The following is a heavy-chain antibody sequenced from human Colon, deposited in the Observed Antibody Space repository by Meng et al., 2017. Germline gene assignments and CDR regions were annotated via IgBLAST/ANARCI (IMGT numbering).Heavy chain of an antibody. CDR3: TRSHFDFYYFDQ. Sequence: GESLKISCAASGFTFSSYNMNWVRQAPGKGLEWVAYISGNGGTIHYADSVKGRFTIYRDNAKNSLYLQINSLRAEDTAIYYCTRSHFDFYYFDQWGQGTLVTVSS. CDR2: ISGNGGTI. V-gene: IGHV3-48*03. CDR1: GFTFSSYN. J-gene: IGHJ4*02. D-gene: IGHD2-21*02.